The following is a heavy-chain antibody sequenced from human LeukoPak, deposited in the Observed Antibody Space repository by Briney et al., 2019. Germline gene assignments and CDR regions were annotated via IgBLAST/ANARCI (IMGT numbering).Heavy chain of an antibody. D-gene: IGHD3-3*01. Sequence: GGSLRLSCAASGFTFSDYYIDWVRQAPGKGLEWVGRSRNKAKSYTTDYAASVKGRFTVSRDDSKNSLYLQMNSLRAEDTAVYYCARKLRFLEWLSNYFDYWGQGTLVTVSS. V-gene: IGHV3-72*01. CDR1: GFTFSDYY. CDR2: SRNKAKSYTT. J-gene: IGHJ4*02. CDR3: ARKLRFLEWLSNYFDY.